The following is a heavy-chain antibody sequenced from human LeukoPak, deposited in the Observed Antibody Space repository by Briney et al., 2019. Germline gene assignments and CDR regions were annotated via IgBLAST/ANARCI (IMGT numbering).Heavy chain of an antibody. CDR1: GYTFTSYA. Sequence: ASVKVSCKASGYTFTSYAMNWVRQAPGQGLEWMGWINTNTGNPTYAQGFTGRFVFSLDTSVSTAYLQISSLKAEDTAVYYCASHNTAIYYQYHDAFDIWGQGTMVTVSS. D-gene: IGHD5-18*01. J-gene: IGHJ3*02. CDR2: INTNTGNP. V-gene: IGHV7-4-1*02. CDR3: ASHNTAIYYQYHDAFDI.